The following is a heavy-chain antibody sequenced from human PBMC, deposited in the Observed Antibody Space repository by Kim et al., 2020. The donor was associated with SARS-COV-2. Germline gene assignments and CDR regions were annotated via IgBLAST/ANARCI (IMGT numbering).Heavy chain of an antibody. CDR1: GYTFTSYG. J-gene: IGHJ3*02. CDR2: ISAYNGNT. D-gene: IGHD1-26*01. V-gene: IGHV1-18*04. CDR3: ARDRPIVGAPADDAFDI. Sequence: ASVKVSCKASGYTFTSYGISWVRQAPGQGLEWMGWISAYNGNTNYAQKLQGRVTMTTDTSTSTAYMELRSLRSDDTAVYYCARDRPIVGAPADDAFDIWGQGTMVTVSS.